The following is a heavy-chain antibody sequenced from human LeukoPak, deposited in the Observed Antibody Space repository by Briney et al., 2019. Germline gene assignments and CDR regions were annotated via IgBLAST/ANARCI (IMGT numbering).Heavy chain of an antibody. CDR3: ARADGLTMIVVVLDY. Sequence: PTASVKVSCKASGYTFTSYYMHWVRHAPGQGLEWMGIINPSGGSTSYAQKFQGRVTMTRDTSTSTVYMELSSLRSEDTAVYYCARADGLTMIVVVLDYWGQGTLVTVSS. CDR2: INPSGGST. J-gene: IGHJ4*02. V-gene: IGHV1-46*01. D-gene: IGHD3-22*01. CDR1: GYTFTSYY.